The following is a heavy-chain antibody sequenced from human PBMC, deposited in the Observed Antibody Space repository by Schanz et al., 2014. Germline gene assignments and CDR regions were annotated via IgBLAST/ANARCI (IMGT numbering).Heavy chain of an antibody. J-gene: IGHJ4*02. V-gene: IGHV1-46*02. CDR2: INPSGGST. CDR1: GYSLNELS. D-gene: IGHD2-2*01. Sequence: QVQLVQSGAEVKKPGASVKVSCKVSGYSLNELSMHWVRQAPGQGLEWMGIINPSGGSTSYAQKFQGRVTMTRDTSTSTVYMELSSLRSEDTAVYYCARGGFFDSTSFDSWGQGTLVTVSS. CDR3: ARGGFFDSTSFDS.